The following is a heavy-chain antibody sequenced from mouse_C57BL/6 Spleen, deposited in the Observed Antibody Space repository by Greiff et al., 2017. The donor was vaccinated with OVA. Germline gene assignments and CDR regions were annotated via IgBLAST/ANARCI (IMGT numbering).Heavy chain of an antibody. J-gene: IGHJ2*01. Sequence: EVQLVESGGGLVKPGGSLKLSCAASGFTFSDYGMHWVRQAPEKGLEWVAYISSGSSTIYYADTVKGRFTISRDNAKNTLFLQMTSLRSEDTAMYYCARSYYSNYGGFFFDYWGQGTTLTVSS. CDR3: ARSYYSNYGGFFFDY. CDR1: GFTFSDYG. V-gene: IGHV5-17*01. D-gene: IGHD2-5*01. CDR2: ISSGSSTI.